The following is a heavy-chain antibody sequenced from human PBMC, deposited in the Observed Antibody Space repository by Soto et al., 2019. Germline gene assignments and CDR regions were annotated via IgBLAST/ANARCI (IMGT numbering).Heavy chain of an antibody. CDR3: AVAVTGSRSPLAH. J-gene: IGHJ4*02. CDR2: IIPIYASP. D-gene: IGHD6-19*01. Sequence: QVQLVQSGAEVKKPGSSVKVSCKASGGTFSSNAISWVRQAPGQGLEWMGGIIPIYASPNYAQNFQGRVTGTADKATSTAYLELSRLKFADSAIYYCAVAVTGSRSPLAHWGQGTLVIVAS. V-gene: IGHV1-69*06. CDR1: GGTFSSNA.